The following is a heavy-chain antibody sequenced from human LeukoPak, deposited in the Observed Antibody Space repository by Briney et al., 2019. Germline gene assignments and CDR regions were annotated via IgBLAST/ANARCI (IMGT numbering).Heavy chain of an antibody. CDR1: GYTFTDYY. CDR3: AIEGPIVGATHLVDY. D-gene: IGHD1-26*01. Sequence: ASVKVSCKASGYTFTDYYVHWVRQAPGQGLEWMGWINPNSGGTNYAQKFQGRVTMTRDTSISTAYMELSRLRSDDTAVYYCAIEGPIVGATHLVDYWGQGTLGTVSS. J-gene: IGHJ4*02. V-gene: IGHV1-2*02. CDR2: INPNSGGT.